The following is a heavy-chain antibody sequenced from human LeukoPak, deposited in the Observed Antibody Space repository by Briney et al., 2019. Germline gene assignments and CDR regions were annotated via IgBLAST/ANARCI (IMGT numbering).Heavy chain of an antibody. CDR1: GGSFSGYY. Sequence: SETLSLTCAVYGGSFSGYYWSWIRQPPGKGLEWIGEINHSGSTNYNLSLKSRVTISVDTSKNQFSLKLSSVTAADTAVYYCAALRLEYYFDYWGQGTLVTVSS. V-gene: IGHV4-34*01. CDR3: AALRLEYYFDY. D-gene: IGHD3-3*01. CDR2: INHSGST. J-gene: IGHJ4*02.